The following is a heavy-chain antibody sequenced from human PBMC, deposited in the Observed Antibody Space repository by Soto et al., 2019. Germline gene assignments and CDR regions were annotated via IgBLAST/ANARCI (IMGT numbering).Heavy chain of an antibody. CDR3: ARHTRVRGTHYYYYYYMDV. CDR2: IYPGDSDT. J-gene: IGHJ6*03. CDR1: GYSFTSYW. V-gene: IGHV5-51*01. Sequence: PGESLKISCKGSGYSFTSYWIGWVRQMPGKGLEWMGIIYPGDSDTRYSPSFQGQVTISADKSISTAYLQWSSLKASDTAMYYCARHTRVRGTHYYYYYYMDVWGKGTTVTVSS. D-gene: IGHD1-1*01.